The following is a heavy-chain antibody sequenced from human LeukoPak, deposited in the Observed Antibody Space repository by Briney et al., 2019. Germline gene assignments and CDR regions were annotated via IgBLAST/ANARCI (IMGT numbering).Heavy chain of an antibody. CDR2: INPNSGGT. D-gene: IGHD3-22*01. Sequence: GASVKVSCKASGYTFTGYYMHWVLQAPGQGLEWMGRINPNSGGTNYAQKFQGRVTMTRDTSISTAYMELSRLRSDDTAVYYCARFLTLGYYDSSGYDYWGQGTLVTVSS. J-gene: IGHJ4*02. CDR3: ARFLTLGYYDSSGYDY. V-gene: IGHV1-2*06. CDR1: GYTFTGYY.